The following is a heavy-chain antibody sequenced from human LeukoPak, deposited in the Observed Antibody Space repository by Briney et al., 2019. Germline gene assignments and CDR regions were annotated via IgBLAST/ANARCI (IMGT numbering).Heavy chain of an antibody. CDR1: GFTFSSYG. CDR2: ISYGGSNK. CDR3: AKAGAGEAFDI. V-gene: IGHV3-30*18. J-gene: IGHJ3*02. D-gene: IGHD3-10*01. Sequence: PGGSLRLSCAASGFTFSSYGMHWVRQAPGKGLEWVAVISYGGSNKYYADSVKGRFTISRDNSKNTLYLQMNSLRAEDTAVYYCAKAGAGEAFDIWGQGTMVTVSS.